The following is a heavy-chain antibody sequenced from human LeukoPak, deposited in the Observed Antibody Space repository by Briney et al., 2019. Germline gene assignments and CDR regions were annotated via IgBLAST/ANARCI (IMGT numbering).Heavy chain of an antibody. CDR1: GFTFRSYW. D-gene: IGHD3-10*01. J-gene: IGHJ4*02. CDR3: AAGSYFDH. Sequence: GESLRLSCVASGFTFRSYWMSWARQAPGKGLECVANIKPDGSEKYYVDSVKGRFTISRDNAKNSLYLQMNGLRADDTAVYYCAAGSYFDHWGQGTLVAVSS. CDR2: IKPDGSEK. V-gene: IGHV3-7*01.